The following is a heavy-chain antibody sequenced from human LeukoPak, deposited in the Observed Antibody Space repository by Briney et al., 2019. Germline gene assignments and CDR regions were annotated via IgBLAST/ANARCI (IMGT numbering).Heavy chain of an antibody. V-gene: IGHV3-48*01. CDR3: ARDPSVYNKYYFDY. CDR1: GFTFSGYR. CDR2: ISSSSSTI. D-gene: IGHD1-14*01. J-gene: IGHJ4*02. Sequence: GGSLRLSCAASGFTFSGYRMNWVRQAPGKGLEWISYISSSSSTIYYADSVEGRFTISRDNAKNSLYLQMNSLRAEDTAVYYCARDPSVYNKYYFDYWGQGTLVTVSS.